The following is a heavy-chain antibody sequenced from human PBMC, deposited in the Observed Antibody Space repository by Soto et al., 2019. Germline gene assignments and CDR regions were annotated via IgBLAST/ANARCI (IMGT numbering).Heavy chain of an antibody. V-gene: IGHV3-30-3*01. D-gene: IGHD6-13*01. CDR1: GFPFSSYA. CDR2: ISYDGSKN. Sequence: PGGSLRLSFAACGFPFSSYAMHWVRQAPGKGLEWVQVISYDGSKNDYADSVKSRFTISRDNSKNTLYLKMNSLRAEDTAVYYCERCAHSSSWYGAFDICGQGTMVPVSS. J-gene: IGHJ3*02. CDR3: ERCAHSSSWYGAFDI.